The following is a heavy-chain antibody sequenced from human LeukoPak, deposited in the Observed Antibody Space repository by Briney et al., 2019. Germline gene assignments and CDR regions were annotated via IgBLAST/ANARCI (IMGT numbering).Heavy chain of an antibody. Sequence: SETLSLTCTVSGGSISSYYWSWIRQPPGKGLEWIGYIYYSGSTNYNPSLKSRVTISVDTSKNQFSLKLSSVTAADTAVYYCARDRPYCSSTSCSKSWFDPWGQGTLVTVSS. D-gene: IGHD2-2*01. CDR3: ARDRPYCSSTSCSKSWFDP. CDR1: GGSISSYY. CDR2: IYYSGST. J-gene: IGHJ5*02. V-gene: IGHV4-59*01.